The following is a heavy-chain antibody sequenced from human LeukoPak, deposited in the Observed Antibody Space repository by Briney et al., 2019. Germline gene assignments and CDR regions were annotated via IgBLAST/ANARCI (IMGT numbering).Heavy chain of an antibody. V-gene: IGHV3-23*01. CDR1: GFTFTSYA. CDR2: ISVSGDYT. J-gene: IGHJ4*02. D-gene: IGHD6-19*01. Sequence: GGSLRLSCAVSGFTFTSYAMSWVRQAPGKGLEWVSTISVSGDYTYYADSVKGRFTISRDNSENTLYLQVNSLRAEDTAVYFCAKGSDSSGWYEDFWGLGTLVTVSS. CDR3: AKGSDSSGWYEDF.